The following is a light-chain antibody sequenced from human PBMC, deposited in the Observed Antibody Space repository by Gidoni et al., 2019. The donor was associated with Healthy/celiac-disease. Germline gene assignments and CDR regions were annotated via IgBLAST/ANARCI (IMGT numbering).Light chain of an antibody. V-gene: IGKV4-1*01. CDR1: QSVLYSSNNKNY. J-gene: IGKJ1*01. CDR3: QQYYSTPPTWT. CDR2: WAF. Sequence: DIVMTQSPDSLAVSLGERATINCKSSQSVLYSSNNKNYLAWYQQKPGQPPKLLIYWAFTRESGVPDRFSGSGSGTDFTLTISSLQAEDVAVYYCQQYYSTPPTWTFGQXTKVEIK.